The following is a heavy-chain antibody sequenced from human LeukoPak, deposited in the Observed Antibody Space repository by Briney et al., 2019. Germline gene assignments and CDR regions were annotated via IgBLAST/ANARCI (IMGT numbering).Heavy chain of an antibody. CDR2: ISGSGGST. D-gene: IGHD4/OR15-4a*01. V-gene: IGHV3-23*01. CDR3: AKESGALGAPLYDY. CDR1: GFTFSSYA. Sequence: QPGGSLRLSCAASGFTFSSYAMSWVRQAPGKGLEWVSAISGSGGSTYYADSLKGRFTISRDNSKNMLYLQMNSLRAEDTAVYYCAKESGALGAPLYDYWGRGILVTASS. J-gene: IGHJ4*02.